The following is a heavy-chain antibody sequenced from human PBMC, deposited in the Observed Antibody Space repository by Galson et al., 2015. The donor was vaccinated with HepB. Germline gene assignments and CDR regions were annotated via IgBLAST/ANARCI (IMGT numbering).Heavy chain of an antibody. CDR1: GFTFSHYA. CDR2: IRGSGDVT. Sequence: SLRLSCAASGFTFSHYAMSWVRQAPGKGLEWVSVIRGSGDVTFYAGSVRGRFTISRDSSRNTLSLQLNSLGAEDTAVYYCAKHSGSGNSFYYAMDVWGQGTTVTVSS. V-gene: IGHV3-23*01. CDR3: AKHSGSGNSFYYAMDV. J-gene: IGHJ6*02. D-gene: IGHD3-10*01.